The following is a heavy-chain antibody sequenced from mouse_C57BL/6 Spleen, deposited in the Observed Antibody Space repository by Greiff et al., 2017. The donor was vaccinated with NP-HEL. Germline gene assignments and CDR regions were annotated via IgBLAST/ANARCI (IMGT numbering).Heavy chain of an antibody. D-gene: IGHD2-2*01. CDR2: ISYDGSN. J-gene: IGHJ3*01. V-gene: IGHV3-6*01. CDR1: GYSITSGYY. CDR3: ASDGYAFAY. Sequence: EVKLMESGPGLVKPSQSLSLTCSVTGYSITSGYYWNWIRQFPGNKLEWMGYISYDGSNNYNPSLKNRISITRYTAKNQFFLKLNSVTTEDTAVYYCASDGYAFAYWGQGTLVTVSA.